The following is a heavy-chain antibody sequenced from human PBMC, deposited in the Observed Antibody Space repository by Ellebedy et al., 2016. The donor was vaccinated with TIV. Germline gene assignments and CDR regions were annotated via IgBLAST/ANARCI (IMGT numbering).Heavy chain of an antibody. D-gene: IGHD6-13*01. V-gene: IGHV3-23*01. CDR2: LSNSGDTT. J-gene: IGHJ4*02. Sequence: GESLKISCAASGFTFSCCAMSWVRQAPGKGLEWVSVLSNSGDTTYADSVRGRFTISRDNSINTLYLQMNSLRADDTAIYYCAKLAGISSWYAEYWGQGTLVTVSS. CDR3: AKLAGISSWYAEY. CDR1: GFTFSCCA.